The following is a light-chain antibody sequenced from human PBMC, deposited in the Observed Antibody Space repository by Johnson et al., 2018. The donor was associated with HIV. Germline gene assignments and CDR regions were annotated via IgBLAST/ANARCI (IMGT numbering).Light chain of an antibody. J-gene: IGLJ1*01. CDR1: SSNIGNNY. V-gene: IGLV1-51*01. Sequence: QSVLTQPPSVSAAPGQKVTISCSGSSSNIGNNYVSWYQQVPGTAPKLLIYDNNKRPSGIPDRFSGSKSGSSATLGITVLQTGDEADYYCGTWDSSLSAYVFGTVTRVTVL. CDR2: DNN. CDR3: GTWDSSLSAYV.